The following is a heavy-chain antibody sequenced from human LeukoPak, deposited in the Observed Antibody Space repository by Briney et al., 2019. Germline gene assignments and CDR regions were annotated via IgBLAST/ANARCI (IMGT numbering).Heavy chain of an antibody. D-gene: IGHD3-22*01. J-gene: IGHJ3*02. CDR3: AKSNGYGLIDI. Sequence: SETLSLTCFVSGYAINIDYSWGWIRQSPGKGLEWIGVISPNGITYSNPSLRGRVTISEDTSKNQLSLKLNSVTAADTAVYYCAKSNGYGLIDIWGQGTMVTVSS. CDR1: GYAINIDYS. CDR2: ISPNGIT. V-gene: IGHV4-38-2*01.